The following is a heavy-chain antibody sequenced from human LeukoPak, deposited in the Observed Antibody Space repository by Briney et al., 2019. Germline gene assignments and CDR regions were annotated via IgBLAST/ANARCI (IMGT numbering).Heavy chain of an antibody. Sequence: SETLSLTCTVSGGSISSYYWSWIRQPPGKGLEWIGYIYYSGSTNYSPSLKSRVTISVDTSKKQFSLKLASVTAADTAIYYCARRRKVPAPRAGDAFDIWGQGTMVTVSS. J-gene: IGHJ3*02. D-gene: IGHD2-21*02. V-gene: IGHV4-59*08. CDR2: IYYSGST. CDR3: ARRRKVPAPRAGDAFDI. CDR1: GGSISSYY.